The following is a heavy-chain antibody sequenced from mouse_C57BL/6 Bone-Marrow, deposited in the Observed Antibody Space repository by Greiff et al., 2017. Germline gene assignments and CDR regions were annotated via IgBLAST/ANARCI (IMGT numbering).Heavy chain of an antibody. CDR2: IDPEIGDT. Sequence: VQLKQPGAELVRPGASVKLSCTASGFNINDDYIHWVKQRPEQGLEWIGWIDPEIGDTEYASKFQGKATITSDTSSNTPYLQLSSLTSEDTAVYYCSSFDGNYFDFWGQGTPLTVAS. D-gene: IGHD2-3*01. CDR3: SSFDGNYFDF. CDR1: GFNINDDY. V-gene: IGHV14-4*01. J-gene: IGHJ2*01.